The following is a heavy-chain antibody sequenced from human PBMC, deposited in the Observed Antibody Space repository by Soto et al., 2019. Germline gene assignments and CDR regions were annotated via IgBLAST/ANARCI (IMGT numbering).Heavy chain of an antibody. CDR3: ATKIIVVVPAEARLVDY. CDR2: ISGSGGST. Sequence: GGSLRLSCAASGFTFSSYAMSWVRQAPGKGLEWVSAISGSGGSTYYADSVKGRFTVSRDNSKNTLYLQMNSLRAEDTAVYYCATKIIVVVPAEARLVDYWGQGTLVTVSS. D-gene: IGHD2-2*01. CDR1: GFTFSSYA. V-gene: IGHV3-23*01. J-gene: IGHJ4*02.